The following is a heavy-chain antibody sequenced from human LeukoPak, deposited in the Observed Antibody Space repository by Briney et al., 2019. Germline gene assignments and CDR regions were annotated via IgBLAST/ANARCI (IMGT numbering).Heavy chain of an antibody. V-gene: IGHV3-21*03. CDR2: ITSSGSSM. D-gene: IGHD3-9*01. CDR1: GFTFSGYS. Sequence: GGSLRLSCAGSGFTFSGYSLNWVRQAPGKGLEWVSSITSSGSSMYYADSVKGRLTISRDNAESSVYLQMNSLRVDDTGLYYCTRDIDDVLTGDDAFDVWGQGTVVTVSS. CDR3: TRDIDDVLTGDDAFDV. J-gene: IGHJ3*01.